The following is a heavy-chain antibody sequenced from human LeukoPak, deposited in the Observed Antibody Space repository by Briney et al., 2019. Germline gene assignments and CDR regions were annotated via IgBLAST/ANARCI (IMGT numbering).Heavy chain of an antibody. CDR3: AREPYYYYYGMDV. J-gene: IGHJ6*04. CDR1: GYTFTGYY. Sequence: GASVKVSCKASGYTFTGYYMHWVRQAPGQGLEWMGWINPNSGGTNYAQKFQGWVTMTRDTSISTAYMELSRLRSDDTAVYYCAREPYYYYYGMDVWGKGTTVTVSS. V-gene: IGHV1-2*04. CDR2: INPNSGGT.